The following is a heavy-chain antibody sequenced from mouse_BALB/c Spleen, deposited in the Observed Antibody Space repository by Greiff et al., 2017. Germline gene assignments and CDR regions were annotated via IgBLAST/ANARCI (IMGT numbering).Heavy chain of an antibody. J-gene: IGHJ4*01. Sequence: EVKLQESGAELVKPGASVKLSCTASGFNIKDTYMHWVKQRPEQGLEWIGRIDPANGNTKYDPKFQGKATITADTSSNTAYLQLSSLTSEDTAVYYCARGGGTPYAMDYWGQGTSVTVSS. V-gene: IGHV14-3*02. CDR2: IDPANGNT. CDR1: GFNIKDTY. CDR3: ARGGGTPYAMDY. D-gene: IGHD4-1*01.